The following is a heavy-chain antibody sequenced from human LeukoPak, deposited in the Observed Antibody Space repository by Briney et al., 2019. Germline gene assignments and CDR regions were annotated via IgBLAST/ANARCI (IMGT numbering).Heavy chain of an antibody. CDR2: INHGGST. CDR3: ARVGYYDSSGYGY. CDR1: GGSFSVYY. J-gene: IGHJ4*02. D-gene: IGHD3-22*01. Sequence: PSETLSLTCAVYGGSFSVYYWSWIRQPPGKGLEWIGEINHGGSTNYNPSLKSRVTISVDTSKNQFSLKLSSVTAADTAVYYCARVGYYDSSGYGYWGQGTLVTVSS. V-gene: IGHV4-34*01.